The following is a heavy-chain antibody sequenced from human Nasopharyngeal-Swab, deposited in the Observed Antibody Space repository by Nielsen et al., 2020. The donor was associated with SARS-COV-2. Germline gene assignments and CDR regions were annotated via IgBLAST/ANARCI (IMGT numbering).Heavy chain of an antibody. J-gene: IGHJ4*02. V-gene: IGHV4-34*01. CDR2: INHSGST. CDR1: GGSFSGYY. D-gene: IGHD7-27*01. CDR3: ARGWAFDY. Sequence: SETLSLTCTVYGGSFSGYYWSWIRQPPGKGLEWIGEINHSGSTNYNPSLKSRVTISVGTSKNQFSLKLSSVTAADTAVHYCARGWAFDYWGQGTLVTVSS.